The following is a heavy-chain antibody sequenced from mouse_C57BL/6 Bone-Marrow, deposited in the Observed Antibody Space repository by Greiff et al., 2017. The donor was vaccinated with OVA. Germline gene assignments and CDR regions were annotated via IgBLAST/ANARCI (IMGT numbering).Heavy chain of an antibody. CDR2: INPNNGGT. CDR3: ARGLDYGSSYPYYFDY. Sequence: EFQLQQSGPELVKPGASVKISCKASGYTFTDYYMNWVKQSHGKSLEWIGDINPNNGGTSYNQKFKGKATLTVDKSSSTAYMELRSLTSEDSAVYYCARGLDYGSSYPYYFDYWGQGTTLTVSS. D-gene: IGHD1-1*01. CDR1: GYTFTDYY. V-gene: IGHV1-26*01. J-gene: IGHJ2*01.